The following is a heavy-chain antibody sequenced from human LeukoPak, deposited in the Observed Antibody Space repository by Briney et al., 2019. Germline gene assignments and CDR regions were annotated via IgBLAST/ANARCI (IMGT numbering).Heavy chain of an antibody. Sequence: GGSLRLSCAASGFTFSSYNMNWVRQAPGKGLEWVAVISYDGSNKYYADSVKGRFTVSRDNSKNTLYLQVNSLRVEDTAVYYCAKDSDWIQFSSWGQGTLVTVSS. CDR2: ISYDGSNK. V-gene: IGHV3-30*18. CDR3: AKDSDWIQFSS. CDR1: GFTFSSYN. J-gene: IGHJ5*02. D-gene: IGHD5-18*01.